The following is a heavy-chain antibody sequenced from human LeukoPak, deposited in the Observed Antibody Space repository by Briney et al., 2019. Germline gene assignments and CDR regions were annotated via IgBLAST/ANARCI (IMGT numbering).Heavy chain of an antibody. D-gene: IGHD5-18*01. Sequence: GGXXRLSCAASGFTFSSYAMSWVSQAQGKGMEWVSAISGSGGSTYYAESVKGGFTISRENSKNSLYLQMNSLSAEDTAVYYCAKDLLRNTAMVTGYYYYYYIDVWGKGTTVTVSS. CDR2: ISGSGGST. CDR1: GFTFSSYA. J-gene: IGHJ6*03. V-gene: IGHV3-23*01. CDR3: AKDLLRNTAMVTGYYYYYYIDV.